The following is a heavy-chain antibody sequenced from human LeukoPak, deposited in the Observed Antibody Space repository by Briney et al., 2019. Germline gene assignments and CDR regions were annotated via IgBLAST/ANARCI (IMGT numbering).Heavy chain of an antibody. CDR2: INPNSGGT. D-gene: IGHD3-3*01. CDR1: GYTFTGYY. J-gene: IGHJ4*02. V-gene: IGHV1-2*04. CDR3: ARDPLGWPYYDFWSGYYDLDY. Sequence: ASVKLSCKASGYTFTGYYMHWVRQAPGQGLEWVGWINPNSGGTNYAQKFQGWVTMTRDTSISTAYMELSRLRSDDTAVYYCARDPLGWPYYDFWSGYYDLDYWGQGTLVTVSS.